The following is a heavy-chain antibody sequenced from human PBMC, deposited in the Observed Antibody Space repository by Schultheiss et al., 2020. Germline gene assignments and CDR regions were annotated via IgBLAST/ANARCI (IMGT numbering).Heavy chain of an antibody. CDR2: IYYSGST. CDR3: ARLSGAYGRDSDY. J-gene: IGHJ4*02. D-gene: IGHD1-26*01. CDR1: GGSFSGYY. V-gene: IGHV4-34*01. Sequence: SETLSLTCAVYGGSFSGYYWSWIRQPPGKGLEWIGSIYYSGSTYYNPSLKSRLTISVDTSKNQFSLKLTSVTAADTAVYYCARLSGAYGRDSDYWGQGTPVTVSS.